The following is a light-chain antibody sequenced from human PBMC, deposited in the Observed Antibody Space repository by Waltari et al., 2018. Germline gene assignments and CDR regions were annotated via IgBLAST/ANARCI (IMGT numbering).Light chain of an antibody. CDR2: DDS. V-gene: IGLV3-21*03. J-gene: IGLJ1*01. CDR3: QVWEGSSDHYV. CDR1: NIGGKT. Sequence: SYVLTQPASVSVAPGKTARITCEGNNIGGKTVHWYQLRPGQAPVLVVHDDSDRPSAIPERFSGSNSGNTATLTISGVEVGDEGDYYCQVWEGSSDHYVFGTGTAVSV.